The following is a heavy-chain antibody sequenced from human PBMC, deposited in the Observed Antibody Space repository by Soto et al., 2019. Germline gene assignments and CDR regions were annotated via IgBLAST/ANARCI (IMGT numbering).Heavy chain of an antibody. D-gene: IGHD3-22*01. CDR1: GFTFSRYA. Sequence: LRLSSVASGFTFSRYAMTWVRQAPGKGLEWVAISSASGSSTNYAESVRARFTISRDNSKNTLYLQMNSLRAEDTAVYHCAKAYYYDSTGYYRNFDYWGQGTVVTVSS. CDR2: SSASGSST. V-gene: IGHV3-23*01. J-gene: IGHJ4*02. CDR3: AKAYYYDSTGYYRNFDY.